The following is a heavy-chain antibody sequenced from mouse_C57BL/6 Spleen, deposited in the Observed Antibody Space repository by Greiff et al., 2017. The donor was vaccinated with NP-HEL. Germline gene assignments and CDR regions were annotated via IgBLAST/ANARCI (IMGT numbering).Heavy chain of an antibody. CDR3: ARSPYGSSPYFDY. CDR1: GYTFTSYW. J-gene: IGHJ2*01. V-gene: IGHV1-52*01. CDR2: IDPSDSET. Sequence: QVQLKQPGAELVRPGSSVKLSCKASGYTFTSYWMHWVKQRPIQGLEWIGNIDPSDSETHYNQKFKDKATLTVDKSSSTAYMQLSSLTSEDSAVYYCARSPYGSSPYFDYWGQGTTLTVSS. D-gene: IGHD1-1*01.